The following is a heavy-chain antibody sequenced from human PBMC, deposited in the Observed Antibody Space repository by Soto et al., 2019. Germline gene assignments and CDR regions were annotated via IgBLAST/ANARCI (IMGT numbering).Heavy chain of an antibody. V-gene: IGHV3-33*01. CDR3: ARERQGYSYGQNYFDF. D-gene: IGHD5-18*01. CDR1: GFTFSSYG. Sequence: QVQLVESGGGVVQPGGSLRLSCAVSGFTFSSYGFHWVRQAPGKGLEWVAVIYYDGRSKYYADSVEGRFTISRDNSKNTLYLQMNSLRAEDSAFYYCARERQGYSYGQNYFDFWGQGTLVTVSS. J-gene: IGHJ4*02. CDR2: IYYDGRSK.